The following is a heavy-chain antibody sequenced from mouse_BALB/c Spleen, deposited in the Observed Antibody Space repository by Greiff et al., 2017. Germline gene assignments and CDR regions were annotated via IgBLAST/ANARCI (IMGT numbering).Heavy chain of an antibody. CDR3: ALIYDAPTEYFDV. J-gene: IGHJ1*01. CDR1: GYTFTSYW. Sequence: VKLMESGAELAKPGASVKMSCKASGYTFTSYWMHWVKQRPGQGLEWIGYINPSTGYTEYNQKFKDKATLTADKSSSTAYMQLSSLTSEDSAVYYCALIYDAPTEYFDVWGAGTTVTVSS. CDR2: INPSTGYT. D-gene: IGHD2-3*01. V-gene: IGHV1-7*01.